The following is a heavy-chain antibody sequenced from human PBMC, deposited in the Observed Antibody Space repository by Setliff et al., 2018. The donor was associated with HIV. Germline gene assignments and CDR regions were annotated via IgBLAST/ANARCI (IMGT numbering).Heavy chain of an antibody. J-gene: IGHJ3*02. CDR3: ARDLGSITIFGVVIQGAFDM. CDR2: INPSGGST. D-gene: IGHD3-3*01. CDR1: GYTFVSDY. V-gene: IGHV1-46*01. Sequence: GASVKVSCKASGYTFVSDYIHWVRQAPGQGPEWMRIINPSGGSTNYAQKFQGRVTMTRDTSTSTVYMELSSLRFEDTAVYYCARDLGSITIFGVVIQGAFDMWGQGTMVTVSS.